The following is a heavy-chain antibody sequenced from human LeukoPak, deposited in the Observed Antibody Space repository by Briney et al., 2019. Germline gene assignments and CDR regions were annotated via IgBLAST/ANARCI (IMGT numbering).Heavy chain of an antibody. J-gene: IGHJ6*02. CDR2: SHVSGNI. CDR3: ARSLSTGPSAAGDAYYFYYGMDV. CDR1: DDSIGSYY. D-gene: IGHD6-13*01. Sequence: SETLSLTCSVSDDSIGSYYWSWIRQPPGKGLDWIGYSHVSGNIAYSPSLRGRATMSVDTSKNQFSLKLTSVTAADTAVYYCARSLSTGPSAAGDAYYFYYGMDVWGQGTTVTVSS. V-gene: IGHV4-59*01.